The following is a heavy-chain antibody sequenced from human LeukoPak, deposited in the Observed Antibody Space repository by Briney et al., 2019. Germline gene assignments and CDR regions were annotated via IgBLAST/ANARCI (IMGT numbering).Heavy chain of an antibody. D-gene: IGHD6-6*01. Sequence: SETLSLTCGVYGGSLSGHYWSWIRQPLGKGLEWIGEIKHSGNTNYNPSLKSRVTISVDTSKNQFSLTLSSATAADTAVYYCAREYSTSSTSFDYWGQGTLVTVSS. J-gene: IGHJ4*02. CDR2: IKHSGNT. CDR1: GGSLSGHY. CDR3: AREYSTSSTSFDY. V-gene: IGHV4-34*01.